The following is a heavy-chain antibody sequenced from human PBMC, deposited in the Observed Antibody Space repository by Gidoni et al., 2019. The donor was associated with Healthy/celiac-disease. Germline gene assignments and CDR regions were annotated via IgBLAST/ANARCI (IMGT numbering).Heavy chain of an antibody. J-gene: IGHJ4*02. D-gene: IGHD2-15*01. Sequence: QLQLQESGPGLVKPSETLSLTCTVSGGSISSSIYYWGWIRQPPGKGLEWSGSIYYSGSTYYNPYLKSRVTISVETSKNQFSLKLSSVTDADTAVYYCARGYYYFDYWGQGTLVTVSS. CDR1: GGSISSSIYY. CDR2: IYYSGST. CDR3: ARGYYYFDY. V-gene: IGHV4-39*01.